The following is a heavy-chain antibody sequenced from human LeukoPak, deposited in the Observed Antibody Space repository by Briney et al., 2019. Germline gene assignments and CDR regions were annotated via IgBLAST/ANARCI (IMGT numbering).Heavy chain of an antibody. Sequence: SETLSLTCAVYGASFVGRHWSWIRQPPGKGVEWLGEASHAGITNYNPSLKSRVSISVDTSKDQFSLKLASVTAADTAIYYCARGRANWDYDFDFWGPGTLVTVSS. D-gene: IGHD1-7*01. CDR3: ARGRANWDYDFDF. CDR1: GASFVGRH. V-gene: IGHV4-34*01. J-gene: IGHJ4*02. CDR2: ASHAGIT.